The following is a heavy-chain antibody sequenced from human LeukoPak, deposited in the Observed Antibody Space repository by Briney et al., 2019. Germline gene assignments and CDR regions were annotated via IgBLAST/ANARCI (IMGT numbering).Heavy chain of an antibody. D-gene: IGHD2-2*01. CDR2: IYYSGST. CDR3: ARGDSDIVVVPAAMVGSNFDH. CDR1: GGSLSSYY. Sequence: SETLSLTCTVSGGSLSSYYWSWLRQPPGKGLEWIGYIYYSGSTNYNPSLKSRVIISVDTSKNQFSPKLSSLTAAGTAVYYCARGDSDIVVVPAAMVGSNFDHWGQGTLVTVSS. V-gene: IGHV4-59*12. J-gene: IGHJ5*02.